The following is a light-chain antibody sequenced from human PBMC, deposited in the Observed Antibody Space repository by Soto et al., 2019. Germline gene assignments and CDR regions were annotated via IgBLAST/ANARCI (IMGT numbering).Light chain of an antibody. Sequence: QSALTQPASVSGSPGQSITISCTGTSSDVGGYNYVSWYQQHPGKAPKLMIYDVSNRPSGVSNRFSGSKSRNTASLTISGLQFEDEADYHCRSYTSSPTLVFGGGTNLTVL. CDR3: RSYTSSPTLV. CDR2: DVS. V-gene: IGLV2-14*01. J-gene: IGLJ2*01. CDR1: SSDVGGYNY.